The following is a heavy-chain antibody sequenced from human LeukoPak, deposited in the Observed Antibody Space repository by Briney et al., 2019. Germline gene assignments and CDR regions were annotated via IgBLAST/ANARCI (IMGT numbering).Heavy chain of an antibody. CDR2: IIPIFGTA. Sequence: GSSVKVSCKASGGTFSSYAISWVRQAPGQGLEWMGGIIPIFGTANYAQKFQGRVTITADESTSTAYMELSSLRSEDTAVYYCAIDSYYYDSSGLSLGYWGQGTLVTVSS. J-gene: IGHJ4*02. V-gene: IGHV1-69*01. D-gene: IGHD3-22*01. CDR3: AIDSYYYDSSGLSLGY. CDR1: GGTFSSYA.